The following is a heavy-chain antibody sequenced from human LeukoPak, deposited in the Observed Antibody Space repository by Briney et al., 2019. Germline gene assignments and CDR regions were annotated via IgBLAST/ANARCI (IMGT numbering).Heavy chain of an antibody. D-gene: IGHD2-15*01. Sequence: GGSLRLSCAASGFTFSSYWMSWVRQAPGKGLEWVSAISGSGGSTYYADSVKGRFTISRDNSKNTLYLQMNSLRAEDTAVYYCAKDLHRNIVVVVAATPFDYWGQGTLVTVSS. V-gene: IGHV3-23*01. CDR1: GFTFSSYW. J-gene: IGHJ4*02. CDR2: ISGSGGST. CDR3: AKDLHRNIVVVVAATPFDY.